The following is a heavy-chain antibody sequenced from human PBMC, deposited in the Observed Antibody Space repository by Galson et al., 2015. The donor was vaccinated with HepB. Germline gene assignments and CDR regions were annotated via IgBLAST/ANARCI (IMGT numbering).Heavy chain of an antibody. Sequence: SLRLSCAASGFTFSSYSMNWVRQAPGKGLEWVSSISSSSSYIYYADSVKGRFTISRDNAKNSLYLQMNSLRAEDTAVYYCARRVDYGELYYYYGMDVWGQGTTVTVSS. CDR1: GFTFSSYS. CDR2: ISSSSSYI. V-gene: IGHV3-21*01. J-gene: IGHJ6*02. D-gene: IGHD4-17*01. CDR3: ARRVDYGELYYYYGMDV.